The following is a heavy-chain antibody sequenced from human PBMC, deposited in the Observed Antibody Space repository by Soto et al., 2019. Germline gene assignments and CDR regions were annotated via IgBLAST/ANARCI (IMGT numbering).Heavy chain of an antibody. Sequence: QVQLVQSGAEVKKPGSSVKVSCKASGGTFSSYTISWVRQAPGQGLEWMGRIIPILGIANYAQKFQGRVTITADKSTSTAYMELSSLRCEDTAVYYCARAEDIYNWFDPWGQGTLVTVSS. CDR1: GGTFSSYT. J-gene: IGHJ5*02. V-gene: IGHV1-69*02. CDR3: ARAEDIYNWFDP. D-gene: IGHD2-15*01. CDR2: IIPILGIA.